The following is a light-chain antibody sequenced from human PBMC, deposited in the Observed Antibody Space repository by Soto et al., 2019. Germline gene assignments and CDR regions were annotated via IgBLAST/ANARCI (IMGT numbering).Light chain of an antibody. V-gene: IGLV1-44*01. CDR3: AAWDEALNGHV. CDR1: SSNIGSST. Sequence: QSVLTQPPSASGTPGQRVTISCSGRSSNIGSSTVHWYQQLPGTAPKLLIHRSDQRPSRVPDRFSGSKSGTSASLAISGLQSEDEADYYCAAWDEALNGHVFGTGTKVTVL. CDR2: RSD. J-gene: IGLJ1*01.